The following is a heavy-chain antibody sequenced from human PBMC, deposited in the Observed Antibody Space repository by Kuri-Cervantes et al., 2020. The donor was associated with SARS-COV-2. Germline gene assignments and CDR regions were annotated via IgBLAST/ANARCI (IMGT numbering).Heavy chain of an antibody. CDR3: ARDGAEIAVHNWFDP. V-gene: IGHV1-69*13. CDR2: IIPIFGTA. D-gene: IGHD5-24*01. CDR1: GGTFSSYA. Sequence: SVKVSCKASGGTFSSYAISWVRQAPGQGLEWMGGIIPIFGTANYAQKFQGRVTITADESTSTAYMELSSLRSDDTAVYYCARDGAEIAVHNWFDPWGQGTLVTVSS. J-gene: IGHJ5*02.